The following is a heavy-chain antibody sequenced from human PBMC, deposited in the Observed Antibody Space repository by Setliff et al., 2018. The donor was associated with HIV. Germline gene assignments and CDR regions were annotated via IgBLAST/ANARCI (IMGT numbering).Heavy chain of an antibody. D-gene: IGHD3-3*01. V-gene: IGHV4-61*09. Sequence: SETLSLTCTVSGGSVSSGTYYWTWIRQPAGKGLEWIGHIYTSGRASYNYNPFLKGRVTMSLDTSKNQISLKLTSVTASDTAVYYCARGAGYYDFWSGYYVYNYLDPWGQETLVTVSS. CDR3: ARGAGYYDFWSGYYVYNYLDP. CDR1: GGSVSSGTYY. CDR2: IYTSGRASY. J-gene: IGHJ5*02.